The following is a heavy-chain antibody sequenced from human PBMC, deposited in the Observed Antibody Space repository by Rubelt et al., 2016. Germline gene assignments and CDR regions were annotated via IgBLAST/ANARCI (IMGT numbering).Heavy chain of an antibody. D-gene: IGHD2-15*01. CDR1: GGSISSSSYY. V-gene: IGHV4-39*07. CDR2: INHSGIN. Sequence: QLQLPESGPGLVKPSETLSLNCTVSGGSISSSSYYWCWIRQAPGKGPEWIGEINHSGINNYNPSLRIRVPIAVDTSKNQFSLKRSSVTAADTAVDYCARDLPGYCSGGSCYYYWGQGTLVTVSS. CDR3: ARDLPGYCSGGSCYYY. J-gene: IGHJ4*02.